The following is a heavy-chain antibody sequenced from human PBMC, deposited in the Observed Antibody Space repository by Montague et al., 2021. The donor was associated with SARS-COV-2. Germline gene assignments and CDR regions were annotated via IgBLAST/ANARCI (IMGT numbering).Heavy chain of an antibody. Sequence: SETLSLTCTISGASIGCSTYYWGWIRQPPGKDLEWIGTIYYSGTTHYNPSLRSRVTISLDTSKNQVSLRLTSVTAADTAFYYCGSDTTAYFRFDYWGRGTLISVSS. D-gene: IGHD3-9*01. CDR1: GASIGCSTYY. CDR3: GSDTTAYFRFDY. V-gene: IGHV4-39*07. J-gene: IGHJ4*02. CDR2: IYYSGTT.